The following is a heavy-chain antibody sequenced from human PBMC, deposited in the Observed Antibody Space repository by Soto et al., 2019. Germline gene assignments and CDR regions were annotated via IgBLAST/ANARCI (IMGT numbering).Heavy chain of an antibody. Sequence: PGGSLRLSCAASGFTFSSYAMSWVRQAPGKGLEWISAVSGSGGSTYYADSVKGRFTISRDNSKNTLYLQMNSLRAEDTAVYYCAKDRFCFECMDVSGQGTTVTAP. CDR1: GFTFSSYA. D-gene: IGHD2-15*01. V-gene: IGHV3-23*01. CDR2: VSGSGGST. J-gene: IGHJ6*02. CDR3: AKDRFCFECMDV.